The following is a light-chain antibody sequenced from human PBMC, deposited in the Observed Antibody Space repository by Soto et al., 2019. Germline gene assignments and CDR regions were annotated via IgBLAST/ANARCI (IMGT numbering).Light chain of an antibody. CDR3: QAWDSSTGV. CDR2: QDS. V-gene: IGLV3-1*01. J-gene: IGLJ2*01. CDR1: TLGDKY. Sequence: SYELTQPPSGSVSPGQTASITCSGDTLGDKYACWYQQKPGQSPVLVIYQDSKRPSGIPERFSGSNSGNTATLTISGAQAMDEADYYCQAWDSSTGVFGGGTKVTVL.